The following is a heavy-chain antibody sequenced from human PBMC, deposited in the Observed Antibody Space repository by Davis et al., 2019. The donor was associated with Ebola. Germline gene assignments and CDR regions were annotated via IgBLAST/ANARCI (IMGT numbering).Heavy chain of an antibody. V-gene: IGHV4-59*08. D-gene: IGHD2-15*01. CDR1: GGSISSYY. Sequence: PSETLSLTCTVSGGSISSYYWSWIRQPPGKGLEWIGYIYYSGSTNYNPSLKSRVTISVDTSKNQFSLKLSSVTAADTAVYYCARQFKGGWYFDYWGQGTLVTVSS. J-gene: IGHJ4*02. CDR2: IYYSGST. CDR3: ARQFKGGWYFDY.